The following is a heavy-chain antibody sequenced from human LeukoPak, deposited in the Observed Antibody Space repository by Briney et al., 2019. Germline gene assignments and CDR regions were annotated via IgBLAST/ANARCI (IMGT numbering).Heavy chain of an antibody. J-gene: IGHJ2*01. CDR3: AKGRPSYWYFDL. CDR1: GFTFSSYA. V-gene: IGHV3-23*01. Sequence: PGGSLGLSCAASGFTFSSYAMSWVRQAPGKGLEWVSAISGSGGSTYYADSVKGRFTISRDNSKNTLFLQVNSLRAEDSAIYHCAKGRPSYWYFDLWGRGTLVTVSS. CDR2: ISGSGGST.